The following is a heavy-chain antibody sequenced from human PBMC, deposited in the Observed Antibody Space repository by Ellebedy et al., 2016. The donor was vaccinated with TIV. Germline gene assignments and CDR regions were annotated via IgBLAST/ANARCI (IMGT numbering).Heavy chain of an antibody. CDR3: ARLSSAGAGTIAAAGTGLDY. Sequence: GESLKISCKGSGYSFTSYWIGWVRQMPGKGLEWMGIIYPGDSDTRYSPSLQGQVTISADKSISTAYLQWSSLKASDTAMYYCARLSSAGAGTIAAAGTGLDYWGQGTLVTVSS. CDR1: GYSFTSYW. CDR2: IYPGDSDT. D-gene: IGHD6-13*01. J-gene: IGHJ4*02. V-gene: IGHV5-51*01.